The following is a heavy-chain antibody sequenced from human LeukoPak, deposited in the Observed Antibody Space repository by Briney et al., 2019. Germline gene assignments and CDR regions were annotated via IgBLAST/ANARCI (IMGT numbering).Heavy chain of an antibody. CDR2: IIPIFGTA. D-gene: IGHD3-22*01. V-gene: IGHV1-69*05. CDR1: GGTFISYA. CDR3: ARAVHDSSGYYPPDFDY. Sequence: ASVKVSCMASGGTFISYAISWVRQAPGQGLEWMGRIIPIFGTANYAQKFQGRVTITTDESTSTAYMELSSLRSEDTAVYYCARAVHDSSGYYPPDFDYWGQGTLVTVTS. J-gene: IGHJ4*02.